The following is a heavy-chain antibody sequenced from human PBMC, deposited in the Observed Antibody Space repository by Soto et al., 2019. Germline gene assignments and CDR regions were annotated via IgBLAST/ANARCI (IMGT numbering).Heavy chain of an antibody. D-gene: IGHD3-10*01. CDR2: INGGKGDT. Sequence: QVQLVQSGAEVKKPAASVKVSCKTSGYTFSNYAIHWVRQAPGQGLEWMGWINGGKGDTKYSQKFQGRVSITRDTSASTAYMELSSLRSEDTAFYYCARMVFGSGGWNDPWGQGTLVTVSS. V-gene: IGHV1-3*01. CDR1: GYTFSNYA. CDR3: ARMVFGSGGWNDP. J-gene: IGHJ5*02.